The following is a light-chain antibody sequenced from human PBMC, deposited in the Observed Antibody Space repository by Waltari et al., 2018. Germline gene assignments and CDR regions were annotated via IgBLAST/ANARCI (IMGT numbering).Light chain of an antibody. CDR1: QSVSSN. V-gene: IGKV3-15*01. CDR3: QQYNNWPPWT. Sequence: EIVMTQSPATLSVSPGETASLSCRASQSVSSNLAWYQQKRGQAPRLLIYGASTRATRIPARFSGSGSGTEFTLSISSLQSEDFAVYYCQQYNNWPPWTFGQGTKVEIK. CDR2: GAS. J-gene: IGKJ1*01.